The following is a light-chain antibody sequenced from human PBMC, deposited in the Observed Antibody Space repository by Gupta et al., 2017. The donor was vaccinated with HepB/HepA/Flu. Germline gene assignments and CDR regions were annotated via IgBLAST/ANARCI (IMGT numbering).Light chain of an antibody. CDR3: QSYDSSLSGVI. V-gene: IGLV1-40*01. CDR1: SSNIGADYD. Sequence: PSVSGAPGQRVTISCTGSSSNIGADYDVNWYQHLPGTAPKRLIYVNNKRPSGVPDRFSGSKSGTSASLAITGLQAEDEADYHCQSYDSSLSGVIFGGGTKLTVL. CDR2: VNN. J-gene: IGLJ2*01.